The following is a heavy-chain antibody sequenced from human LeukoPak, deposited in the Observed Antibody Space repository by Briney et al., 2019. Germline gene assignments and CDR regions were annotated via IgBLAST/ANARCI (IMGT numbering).Heavy chain of an antibody. V-gene: IGHV3-33*01. CDR1: GFTFSSYG. D-gene: IGHD3/OR15-3a*01. J-gene: IGHJ5*02. Sequence: GGSLRLSCAASGFTFSSYGMHWVRQAPGKGLEWVAVIWYDGSNKYYADSVKGRFAISRDNSKNTLYLQMNSLRAEDTAVYYCARDYDFWGNNWFDPWGQGTLVTVSS. CDR3: ARDYDFWGNNWFDP. CDR2: IWYDGSNK.